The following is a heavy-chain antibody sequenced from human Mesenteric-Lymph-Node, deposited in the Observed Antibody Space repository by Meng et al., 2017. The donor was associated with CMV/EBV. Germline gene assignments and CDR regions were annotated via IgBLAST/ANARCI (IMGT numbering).Heavy chain of an antibody. CDR1: GFTFSTYD. J-gene: IGHJ6*02. V-gene: IGHV3-33*01. CDR2: IWYDGNNK. D-gene: IGHD3-3*01. Sequence: GGSLRLSCAASGFTFSTYDMNWVRQAPGKGLEWVAVIWYDGNNKYYEDSVKVRFTISRDNSKNTVYLQMNSLRAEDTAVYYCGRIRGWIFAHGMDVWGPGATVTVSS. CDR3: GRIRGWIFAHGMDV.